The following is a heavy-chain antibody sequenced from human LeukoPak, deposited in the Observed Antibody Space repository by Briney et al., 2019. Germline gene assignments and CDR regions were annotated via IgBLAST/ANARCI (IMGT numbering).Heavy chain of an antibody. D-gene: IGHD4-11*01. V-gene: IGHV3-7*01. CDR3: ATTSYSNYVLGIAFDI. CDR2: IRQDGSDK. J-gene: IGHJ3*02. CDR1: GFTFSSYW. Sequence: GGSLRLSCAASGFTFSSYWMSWVRQAPGKGLEWVANIRQDGSDKYYVDSVKGRFTISRDNAKNSLYLQMNSLRAEDTAVYYCATTSYSNYVLGIAFDIWGQGTMVTVSS.